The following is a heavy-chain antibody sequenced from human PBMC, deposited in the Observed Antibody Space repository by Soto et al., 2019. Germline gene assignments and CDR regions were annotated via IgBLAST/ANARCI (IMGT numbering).Heavy chain of an antibody. J-gene: IGHJ4*02. CDR3: TTDYDDSSGQPDY. CDR1: GFTFSNDW. V-gene: IGHV3-15*01. CDR2: IKSKTDGGTT. Sequence: PGGSLRLSCAASGFTFSNDWMSWVRQAPGKGLEWVGRIKSKTDGGTTDYAAPVKGRFTISRDDSKNTLYLQMNSLKTEDTAVYYCTTDYDDSSGQPDYWGQVPLDTVSS. D-gene: IGHD3-22*01.